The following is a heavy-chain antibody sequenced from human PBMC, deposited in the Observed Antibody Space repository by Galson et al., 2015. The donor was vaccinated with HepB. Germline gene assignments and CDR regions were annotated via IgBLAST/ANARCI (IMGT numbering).Heavy chain of an antibody. CDR3: EGGPGWLVTE. D-gene: IGHD3-22*01. V-gene: IGHV3-7*03. CDR1: RFTITTLW. CDR2: IKQDGSDI. J-gene: IGHJ1*01. Sequence: SLRLSCAGSRFTITTLWMAWVRQAPGKGLEWVANIKQDGSDIRYLDSVKGRFTISRDNGDNLLYLQMNSLRVEDTAVYYCEGGPGWLVTEWGQGTMVTVSS.